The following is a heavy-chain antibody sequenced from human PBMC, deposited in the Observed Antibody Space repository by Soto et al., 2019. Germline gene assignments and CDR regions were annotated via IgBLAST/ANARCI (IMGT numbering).Heavy chain of an antibody. Sequence: ASVKVSCKASGGTFSSYTISWVRQAPGQGLEWMGRIIPILGIANYAQKFQGRVTITADKSTSTAYMELSSLRSEDTAVYYCARGDYYGSGSYNNYYYYGMDVWG. CDR3: ARGDYYGSGSYNNYYYYGMDV. CDR1: GGTFSSYT. J-gene: IGHJ6*02. CDR2: IIPILGIA. V-gene: IGHV1-69*02. D-gene: IGHD3-10*01.